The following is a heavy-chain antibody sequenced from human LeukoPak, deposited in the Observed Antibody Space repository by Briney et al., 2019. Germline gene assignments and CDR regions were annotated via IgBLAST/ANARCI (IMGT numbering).Heavy chain of an antibody. J-gene: IGHJ6*03. V-gene: IGHV3-33*06. Sequence: GGSLRLSCAASGFTFSSYGMHWVRQAPGKGLEWVAVIWYDGSNKYYADSVKGRFTISRDNSKNTLYLQMNSLRGEDTAVYYCAKSGREAVAAPWNYYYYYMDVWGKGTTVTVSS. CDR1: GFTFSSYG. CDR2: IWYDGSNK. D-gene: IGHD6-19*01. CDR3: AKSGREAVAAPWNYYYYYMDV.